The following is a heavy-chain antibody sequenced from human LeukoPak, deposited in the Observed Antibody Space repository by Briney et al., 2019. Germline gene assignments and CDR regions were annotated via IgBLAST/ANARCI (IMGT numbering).Heavy chain of an antibody. J-gene: IGHJ6*02. CDR3: ARDLDSGYVYYYGMDV. D-gene: IGHD5-12*01. CDR1: GFTFSSYS. V-gene: IGHV3-48*04. CDR2: ISSSSGTI. Sequence: PGGSLRLSCAASGFTFSSYSMNWVRQAPGKGLEWVSYISSSSGTIYYADSVKGRFTISRDNAKNSLYLQMNSLRAEDTAVYYCARDLDSGYVYYYGMDVWGQGTTVTVSS.